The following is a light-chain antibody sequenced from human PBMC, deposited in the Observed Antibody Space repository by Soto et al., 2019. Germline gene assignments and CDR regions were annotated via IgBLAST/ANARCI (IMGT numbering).Light chain of an antibody. CDR1: QSVSSN. V-gene: IGKV3D-15*01. J-gene: IGKJ1*01. CDR3: QQDCNLRAWT. CDR2: GAS. Sequence: VLTQSPATLSVSPGERATFSCRASQSVSSNLAWYQQKPGQAPRLLIYGASTRATGIPARFSGSGSGTDFTLTISSLQPEDFAVYYCQQDCNLRAWTFGQGTKVDIK.